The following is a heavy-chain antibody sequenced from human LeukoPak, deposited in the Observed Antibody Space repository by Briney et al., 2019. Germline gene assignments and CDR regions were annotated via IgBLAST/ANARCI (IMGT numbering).Heavy chain of an antibody. Sequence: SETLSLTCAVYGGSFSGYYWSWIRQPPGKGLEWIGEINHSGSTSYNPSLKSRVTISVDTSKNQFSLKLSSVTAADTAVNYCARAYYDFWSGYYTPGYYYYGMDVWGQGTTVTVSS. CDR2: INHSGST. V-gene: IGHV4-34*01. CDR3: ARAYYDFWSGYYTPGYYYYGMDV. D-gene: IGHD3-3*01. J-gene: IGHJ6*02. CDR1: GGSFSGYY.